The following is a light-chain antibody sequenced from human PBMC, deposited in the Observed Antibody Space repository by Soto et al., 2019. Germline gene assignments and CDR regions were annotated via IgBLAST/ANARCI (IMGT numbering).Light chain of an antibody. CDR3: QQRSNWPPT. CDR2: DAS. V-gene: IGKV3-11*01. CDR1: QSVSSY. Sequence: EIVLTQSPVTLSLSPWERATLSCRASQSVSSYLAWYQQKPGQAPRLLIYDASNRATGIPARFSGSGSGTDFTLTISSLEPEDFAVYYCQQRSNWPPTFGQGTRLEIK. J-gene: IGKJ5*01.